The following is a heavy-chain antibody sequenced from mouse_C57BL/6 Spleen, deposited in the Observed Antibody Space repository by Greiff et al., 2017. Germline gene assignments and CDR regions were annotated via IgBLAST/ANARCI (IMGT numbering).Heavy chain of an antibody. CDR2: INPNNGGT. CDR1: GYTFTDYN. CDR3: ARERGTFDY. V-gene: IGHV1-22*01. J-gene: IGHJ2*01. Sequence: EVQLQQSGPELVKPGASVKMSCKASGYTFTDYNMHWVKQSHGKSLEWIGYINPNNGGTSYNQKFKGKATLTVNKSSSTAYMELRSLTSEYAAVYYCARERGTFDYWGQGTTLTVSS.